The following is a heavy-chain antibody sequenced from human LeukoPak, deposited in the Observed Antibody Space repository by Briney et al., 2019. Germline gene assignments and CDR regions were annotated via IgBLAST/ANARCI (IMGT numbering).Heavy chain of an antibody. CDR1: GFTVSSSY. CDR3: ARDGSPHTSGYYRFGGFDC. J-gene: IGHJ4*02. V-gene: IGHV3-66*01. Sequence: GSLRLSCAASGFTVSSSYMSWVRQAPGRGLGGVALFYLGGYTLYEDSVKGRFTISRDNSKKTLYLQMNSLRAEDTAVYYCARDGSPHTSGYYRFGGFDCWGQGTLVTVSS. CDR2: FYLGGYT. D-gene: IGHD3-22*01.